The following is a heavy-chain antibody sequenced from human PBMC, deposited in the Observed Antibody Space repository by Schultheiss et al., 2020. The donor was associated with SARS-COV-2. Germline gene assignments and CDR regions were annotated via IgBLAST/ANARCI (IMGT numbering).Heavy chain of an antibody. V-gene: IGHV3-48*01. CDR2: ISSSGSTI. CDR1: GFSFGRYD. D-gene: IGHD2-2*01. CDR3: ARSYQNCSSTSCLPGGD. Sequence: GGSLRLSCAASGFSFGRYDIHWVRQAPGKRLEWVSYISSSGSTIYYADSVKGRFTISRDNSKNTLYLQMNSLRAEDTAVYYCARSYQNCSSTSCLPGGDWGQGTMVTVAS. J-gene: IGHJ3*01.